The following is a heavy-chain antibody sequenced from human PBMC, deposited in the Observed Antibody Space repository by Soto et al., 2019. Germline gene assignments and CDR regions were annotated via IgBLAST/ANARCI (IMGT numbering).Heavy chain of an antibody. J-gene: IGHJ3*02. V-gene: IGHV3-9*01. CDR3: ARDSEQVRPVAILGASFDI. CDR1: GFRVDHYA. D-gene: IGHD2-21*01. Sequence: EGHLVESGGGLVQPGRSLRLSCVASGFRVDHYAMHWVRQAPGKGLELVAGISWNSGTTDYGNSVKGRFSISRDNAHKSLHLQMNSLGPEDTAIYYCARDSEQVRPVAILGASFDIWGQGKLVTVSP. CDR2: ISWNSGTT.